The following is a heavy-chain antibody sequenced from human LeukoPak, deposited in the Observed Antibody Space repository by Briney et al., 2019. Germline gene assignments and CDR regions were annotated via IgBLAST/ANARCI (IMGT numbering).Heavy chain of an antibody. D-gene: IGHD3-22*01. CDR2: INHSGST. J-gene: IGHJ4*02. Sequence: SETLSLACTVSGGSISSGGYYWSWIRQPPGKGLEWIGEINHSGSTNYNPSLKSRVTISVDTSKNQFSLKLSSVTAADTAVYYCARFSYYYDSSGYLPFDYWGQGTLVTVSS. V-gene: IGHV4-39*07. CDR1: GGSISSGGYY. CDR3: ARFSYYYDSSGYLPFDY.